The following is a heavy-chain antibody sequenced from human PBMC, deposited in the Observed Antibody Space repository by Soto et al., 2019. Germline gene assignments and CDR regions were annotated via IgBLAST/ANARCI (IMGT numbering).Heavy chain of an antibody. CDR3: ARESGSSWYYYGMDV. CDR2: INHSGST. V-gene: IGHV4-34*01. CDR1: GGSFSGYY. Sequence: SETLSLTCAVYGGSFSGYYWSWIRQPPGKGLEWIGEINHSGSTNYNPSLKSRVTISVDTSKNQFSLKLSPVTAADTAVYYCARESGSSWYYYGMDVWGQGTTVTVSS. D-gene: IGHD6-13*01. J-gene: IGHJ6*02.